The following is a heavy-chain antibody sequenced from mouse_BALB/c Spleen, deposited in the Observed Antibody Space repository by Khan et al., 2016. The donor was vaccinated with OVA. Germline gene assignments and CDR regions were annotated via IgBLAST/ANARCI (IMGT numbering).Heavy chain of an antibody. Sequence: EVELVESGGGLVQTGGSRKLSCAASGFTFSGFGMHWVRQTPEKGLEWVAYISDGSNTIYYAATVKGRFTISSDNPKNTLFLQMTSLRSEDTAMYYCARTGYYYFDYWGQGTTLTVSS. CDR1: GFTFSGFG. CDR2: ISDGSNTI. CDR3: ARTGYYYFDY. J-gene: IGHJ2*01. D-gene: IGHD2-3*01. V-gene: IGHV5-17*02.